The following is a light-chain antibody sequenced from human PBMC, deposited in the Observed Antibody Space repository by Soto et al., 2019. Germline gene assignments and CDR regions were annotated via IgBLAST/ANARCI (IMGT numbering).Light chain of an antibody. V-gene: IGLV2-23*01. CDR1: RSDVGGYNL. CDR3: CSYAGSSPLV. CDR2: DGS. Sequence: QSVLTQPASGSGSPGQSITISCTGTRSDVGGYNLVSWYQQQPDKAPKLMIFDGSLRPSGVSNRYSGSKFGNTDSLTISGLQAEDEGDYYCCSYAGSSPLVFGTGTKLTVL. J-gene: IGLJ1*01.